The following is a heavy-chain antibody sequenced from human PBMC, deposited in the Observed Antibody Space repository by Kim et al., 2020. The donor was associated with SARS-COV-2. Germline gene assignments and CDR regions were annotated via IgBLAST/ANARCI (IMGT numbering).Heavy chain of an antibody. V-gene: IGHV3-23*01. CDR2: VTDSGGRT. CDR1: GFAFSRFA. D-gene: IGHD6-19*01. J-gene: IGHJ4*02. CDR3: AKGLQWLVGLDYFDS. Sequence: GGSLRLSCEASGFAFSRFAMGWVRQVPGKGLEWVSSVTDSGGRTHYRDSVKGRFTISRDNSKNTLSLQMNSLRPDDTAIYYCAKGLQWLVGLDYFDSWGRGTLVTVSS.